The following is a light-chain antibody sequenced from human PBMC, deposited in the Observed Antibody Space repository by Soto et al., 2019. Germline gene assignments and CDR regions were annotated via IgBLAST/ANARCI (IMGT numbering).Light chain of an antibody. CDR2: SND. V-gene: IGLV1-44*01. Sequence: QSVLTQSPSASGTPGQRVTMSCSGSTSNIGSKTVNWYRQLPGTAPKLLIYSNDQRPSGVPDRFSGSKSGTSASLAISGLQFEDEADYYCAAWDASLNGYVFGTGTKVTVL. CDR1: TSNIGSKT. CDR3: AAWDASLNGYV. J-gene: IGLJ1*01.